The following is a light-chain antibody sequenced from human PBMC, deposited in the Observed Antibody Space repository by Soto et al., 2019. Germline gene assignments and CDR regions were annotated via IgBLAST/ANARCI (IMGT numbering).Light chain of an antibody. Sequence: EIVLTQSPATLSLSPGERATLSCRASQSISNYLAWYQQKPGQAPRLLTHGASTRATGIPARFSGVGSGTEFTLTISSLQSEDFAVYYCQQYNKWPQTFGQGTRLEIK. CDR2: GAS. CDR1: QSISNY. V-gene: IGKV3-15*01. CDR3: QQYNKWPQT. J-gene: IGKJ5*01.